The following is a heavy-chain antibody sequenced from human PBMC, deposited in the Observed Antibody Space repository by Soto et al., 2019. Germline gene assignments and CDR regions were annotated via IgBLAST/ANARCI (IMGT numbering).Heavy chain of an antibody. CDR1: GYSFTSYW. Sequence: GESLKISCKGSGYSFTSYWIGWVRQMPGKGLEWMGIIYPGDSDTRYSPSFQGQVTISADKSISTAYLQWSSLKASDTAMYYCARPGYCSGGSCYSGPYYGMDVWGQGTTVTVSS. CDR3: ARPGYCSGGSCYSGPYYGMDV. V-gene: IGHV5-51*01. CDR2: IYPGDSDT. J-gene: IGHJ6*02. D-gene: IGHD2-15*01.